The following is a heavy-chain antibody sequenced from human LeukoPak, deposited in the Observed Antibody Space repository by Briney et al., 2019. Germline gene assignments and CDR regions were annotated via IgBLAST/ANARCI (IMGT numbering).Heavy chain of an antibody. Sequence: GGSRRLSCAASGFTFSSTWMSCVRQAPGKGLEWVGRIKRNIDGGTTDYAAPVNGRFTISRDDSKDTLYLQMHSLKTEDTAVYYCGTGLGRTDHDYWGQGTRVSV. CDR2: IKRNIDGGTT. CDR3: GTGLGRTDHDY. D-gene: IGHD1/OR15-1a*01. CDR1: GFTFSSTW. J-gene: IGHJ4*02. V-gene: IGHV3-15*01.